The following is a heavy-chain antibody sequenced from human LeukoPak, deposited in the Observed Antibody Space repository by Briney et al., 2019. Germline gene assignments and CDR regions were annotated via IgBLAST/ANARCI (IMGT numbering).Heavy chain of an antibody. CDR1: GRSISSDY. CDR2: IYYSGRT. V-gene: IGHV4-59*01. CDR3: ARGFYSPHY. J-gene: IGHJ4*02. D-gene: IGHD4-11*01. Sequence: SETLSLTCTVSGRSISSDYWSWIRQPPGRGLEWIGYIYYSGRTYYNPSLKSRITISVDTSKNQFSLKLSSVTAADTAVYYCARGFYSPHYCGQGTLVSVSS.